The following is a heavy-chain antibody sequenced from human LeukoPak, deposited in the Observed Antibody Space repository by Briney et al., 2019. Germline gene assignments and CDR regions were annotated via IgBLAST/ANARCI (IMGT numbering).Heavy chain of an antibody. J-gene: IGHJ4*02. CDR3: ARDRRVNYYGSGSYYGLFDY. CDR1: GFTFSSYS. Sequence: PGGSLRLSCAASGFTFSSYSMNWVHQAPGKGLEWVSSISSSSSYIYYADSVKGRFTISRDNAKNSLYLQMNSLRAEDTAVYYCARDRRVNYYGSGSYYGLFDYWGQGTLVTVSS. CDR2: ISSSSSYI. D-gene: IGHD3-10*01. V-gene: IGHV3-21*01.